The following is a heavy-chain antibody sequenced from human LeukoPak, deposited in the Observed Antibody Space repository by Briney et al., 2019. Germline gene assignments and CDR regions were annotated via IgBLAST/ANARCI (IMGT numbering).Heavy chain of an antibody. CDR3: AKDSYGRIRGAFDI. CDR2: ISGSGGST. Sequence: GGSLRLSCAASGFTFSTYWMSWVRQAPGKGLEWVSAISGSGGSTYYADSVKGRFTISRDNSKNTLYLQMNSLRAEDTAVYYCAKDSYGRIRGAFDIWGQGTMVTVSS. J-gene: IGHJ3*02. V-gene: IGHV3-23*01. D-gene: IGHD3-10*01. CDR1: GFTFSTYW.